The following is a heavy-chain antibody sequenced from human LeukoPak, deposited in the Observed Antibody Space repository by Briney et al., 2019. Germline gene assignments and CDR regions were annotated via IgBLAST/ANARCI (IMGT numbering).Heavy chain of an antibody. CDR3: AREVVVAATRVYYFDY. D-gene: IGHD2-15*01. V-gene: IGHV1-69*05. CDR2: IIPIFGTA. CDR1: GGTFSSYA. Sequence: SVKVSCKASGGTFSSYAISWVRQAPGQGLEWMGGIIPIFGTANYAQKFQGRVTITTDESTSTAYMELSSPRSEDTAVYYCAREVVVAATRVYYFDYWGQGTLVTVSS. J-gene: IGHJ4*02.